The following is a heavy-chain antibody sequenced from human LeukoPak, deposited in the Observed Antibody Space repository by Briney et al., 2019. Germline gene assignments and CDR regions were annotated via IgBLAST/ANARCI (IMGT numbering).Heavy chain of an antibody. CDR3: ASSDYGDYAKIDY. D-gene: IGHD4-17*01. V-gene: IGHV4-34*01. Sequence: SETLSLTCAVYGGSFSGYYWSWIRQPPGKGLEWIGEINHSGSTNYNPSLKSRVTISVVTSKNQFSLKLSSVTAADTAVYYCASSDYGDYAKIDYWGQGTLVTVSS. CDR2: INHSGST. CDR1: GGSFSGYY. J-gene: IGHJ4*02.